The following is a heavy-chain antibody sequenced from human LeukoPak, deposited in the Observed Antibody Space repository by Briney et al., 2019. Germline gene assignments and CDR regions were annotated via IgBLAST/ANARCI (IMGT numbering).Heavy chain of an antibody. V-gene: IGHV4-34*01. CDR3: ARGPLLRYFDWLPLDYFDY. D-gene: IGHD3-9*01. Sequence: SETLSLTCAVYGGSFSGYYWSWIRQPPGKGLEWIGEINHSGSTNYNPSLKSRVTISVDTSKNQFSLKLSSVTAADTAVYYCARGPLLRYFDWLPLDYFDYWGQGTLVTVSS. J-gene: IGHJ4*02. CDR2: INHSGST. CDR1: GGSFSGYY.